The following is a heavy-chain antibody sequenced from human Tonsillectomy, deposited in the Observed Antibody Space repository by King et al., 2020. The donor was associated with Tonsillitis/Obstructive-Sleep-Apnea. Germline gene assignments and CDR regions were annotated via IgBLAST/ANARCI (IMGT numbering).Heavy chain of an antibody. V-gene: IGHV3-33*01. D-gene: IGHD2-2*01. CDR3: ASSSTSGWFDP. Sequence: VQLVESGGVVVQPGSSLRLFCAASGFTFSSYGMHWVRQAPGKGLGWVAVILYDGSYKYYADSVKGRFTISRENSKNTLYLQMNSLRAEDTAVYYCASSSTSGWFDPWGQGTLVTVSS. CDR1: GFTFSSYG. J-gene: IGHJ5*02. CDR2: ILYDGSYK.